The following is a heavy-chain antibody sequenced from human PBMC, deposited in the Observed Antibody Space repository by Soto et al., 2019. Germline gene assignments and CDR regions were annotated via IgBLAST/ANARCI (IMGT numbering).Heavy chain of an antibody. D-gene: IGHD2-2*01. V-gene: IGHV4-30-2*01. CDR2: IYHSGST. CDR1: GGPISSGGYS. J-gene: IGHJ5*02. CDR3: ARVPDR. Sequence: TSETLSLPCAVSGGPISSGGYSWSWIRQPPGKGLERIGYIYHSGSTYYNPPLKSRVTISVDRSKNQFSLNLSFVPAADTAVYYCARVPDRWGQGTLVTVSS.